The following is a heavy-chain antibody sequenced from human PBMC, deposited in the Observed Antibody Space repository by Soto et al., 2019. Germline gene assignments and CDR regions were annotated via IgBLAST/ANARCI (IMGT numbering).Heavy chain of an antibody. CDR2: IYWDDVK. CDR3: ARKGSGDYALDY. D-gene: IGHD4-17*01. V-gene: IGHV2-5*02. CDR1: GFSLSTSGVG. Sequence: QITLKESGPTLVKPTQTLTLTCTLSGFSLSTSGVGVGWIRQSPGKALEWLAVIYWDDVKHYSPSLERRLTNTKNTSESEVVLTMTNVDPVDTATYYCARKGSGDYALDYWGQGILVTVSS. J-gene: IGHJ4*02.